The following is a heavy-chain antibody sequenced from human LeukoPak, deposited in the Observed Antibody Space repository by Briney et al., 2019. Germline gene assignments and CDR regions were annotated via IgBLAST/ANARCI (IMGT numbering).Heavy chain of an antibody. J-gene: IGHJ3*01. CDR3: ASFTRANAFNS. V-gene: IGHV4-34*01. CDR2: INHSGST. D-gene: IGHD3-10*01. CDR1: GGSLTNHY. Sequence: SETLSLTCTVHGGSLTNHYWSWIRHSPGKGLEWIGEINHSGSTNYNPSLKSRVTISADTSKNQFSLKLSSVTAADTAVYYCASFTRANAFNSGAKGTMVTV.